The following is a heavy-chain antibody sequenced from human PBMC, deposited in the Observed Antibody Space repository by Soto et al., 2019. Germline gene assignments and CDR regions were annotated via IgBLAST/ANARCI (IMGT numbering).Heavy chain of an antibody. CDR1: GCSISSSSYY. V-gene: IGHV4-39*02. CDR3: ARDDLWLRD. J-gene: IGHJ4*02. CDR2: LYYSGST. D-gene: IGHD5-18*01. Sequence: QLQLQESGPGLVNPSETLSLTCTVSGCSISSSSYYWGWIRQPPGKGLEGIGNLYYSGSTYYNPSIKSRLTISVDTSKNQFSLKLSSLCAADTAVYYCARDDLWLRDWGQGSLVTVSS.